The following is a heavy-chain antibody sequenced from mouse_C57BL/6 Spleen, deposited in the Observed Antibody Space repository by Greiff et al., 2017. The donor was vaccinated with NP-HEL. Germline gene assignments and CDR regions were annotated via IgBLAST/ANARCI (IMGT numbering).Heavy chain of an antibody. CDR1: GYTFTDYN. J-gene: IGHJ3*01. V-gene: IGHV1-22*01. CDR3: ARSDYYGSSGFAY. D-gene: IGHD1-1*01. Sequence: VQLQQSGPELVKPGASVKMSCKASGYTFTDYNMHWVKQSHGKSLEWIGYINPNNGGTSYNQKFKGKATLTVNKSSSTAYMELRSLTSEDSAVYYCARSDYYGSSGFAYWGQGTLVTVSA. CDR2: INPNNGGT.